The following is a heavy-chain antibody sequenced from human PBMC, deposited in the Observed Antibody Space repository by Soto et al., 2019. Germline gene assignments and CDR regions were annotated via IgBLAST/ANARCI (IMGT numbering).Heavy chain of an antibody. CDR2: SSGSGGST. CDR1: GFTFSSYA. D-gene: IGHD6-13*01. J-gene: IGHJ6*02. Sequence: GGSLRPSCAASGFTFSSYAMSWVRQAPGKGLEWFSASSGSGGSTYYADSVKGRFTISRDNSKNTLYLQMNSLRAEDTAVYYCAKWVRYSSRGNGMDVWGQGTTVTVSS. V-gene: IGHV3-23*01. CDR3: AKWVRYSSRGNGMDV.